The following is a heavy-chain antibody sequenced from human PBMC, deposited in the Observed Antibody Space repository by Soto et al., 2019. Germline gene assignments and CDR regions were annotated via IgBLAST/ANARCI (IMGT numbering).Heavy chain of an antibody. CDR2: IYYSGST. D-gene: IGHD4-17*01. Sequence: PSETLSLTCTVSGGSISSSSYYWGWIRQPPGKGLEWIGSIYYSGSTYYNPSLKSRVTISVDTSKNQFSLKLSSVTAADTAVYYCARDYGDYAGRFEPWGQGTLVTVS. CDR3: ARDYGDYAGRFEP. V-gene: IGHV4-39*02. CDR1: GGSISSSSYY. J-gene: IGHJ5*02.